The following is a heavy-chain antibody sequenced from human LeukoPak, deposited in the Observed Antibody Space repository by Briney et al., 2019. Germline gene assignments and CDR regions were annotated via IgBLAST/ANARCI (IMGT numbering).Heavy chain of an antibody. CDR1: GYTFTSYG. J-gene: IGHJ4*02. V-gene: IGHV1-18*04. Sequence: ASVKVSCKASGYTFTSYGISWVRQAPGQGLEWMGWISAYNGNTNYAQKLQGRVTMTTDTSTSTAYMELRSLRSDDTAVYYCAINVETVPDLWDWGQGTLVTVSS. D-gene: IGHD5-18*01. CDR3: AINVETVPDLWD. CDR2: ISAYNGNT.